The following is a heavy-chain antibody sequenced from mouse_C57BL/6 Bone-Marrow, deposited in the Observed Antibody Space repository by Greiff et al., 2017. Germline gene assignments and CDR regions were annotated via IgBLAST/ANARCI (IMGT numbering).Heavy chain of an antibody. CDR2: IYPGGGYT. D-gene: IGHD1-2*01. CDR1: GYTFTNYW. Sequence: QVQLQQSGAELVRPGTSVKMSCKASGYTFTNYWRGWAKQRPGHGLEWIGDIYPGGGYTNYNEKFKGKATLTADKSSSTAYMQFSSLTSEDSAIYYCARSVISNAMDYWGQGTSVTVSS. J-gene: IGHJ4*01. CDR3: ARSVISNAMDY. V-gene: IGHV1-63*01.